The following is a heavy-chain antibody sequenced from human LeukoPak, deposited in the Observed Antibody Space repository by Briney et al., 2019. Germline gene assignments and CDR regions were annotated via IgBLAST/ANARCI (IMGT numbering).Heavy chain of an antibody. CDR3: AKDADRYCSSTSCLPPSRYYYMDV. D-gene: IGHD2-2*01. CDR1: GFTFSSYG. Sequence: GGSLRLSCAASGFTFSSYGMHWVRQAPGKGLEWVAVISYDGSNKYYADSVKGRFTISRDNSKNTLNLQMNSLRAEDTAVYYCAKDADRYCSSTSCLPPSRYYYMDVWGKGTTVTVSS. J-gene: IGHJ6*03. CDR2: ISYDGSNK. V-gene: IGHV3-30*18.